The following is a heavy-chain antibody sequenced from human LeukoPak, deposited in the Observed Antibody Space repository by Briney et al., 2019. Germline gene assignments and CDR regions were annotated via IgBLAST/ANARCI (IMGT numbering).Heavy chain of an antibody. J-gene: IGHJ4*02. CDR1: GFTFSTYW. CDR2: IKQDGSEK. D-gene: IGHD6-13*01. Sequence: GGSLRLSCEASGFTFSTYWMSWVRQAPGKGLEWVANIKQDGSEKYYVDSVKGRFTISRDNAKNSLYLQMNSLRAEDTAMYYCARDTAGNDYWGQGTLVTVSS. CDR3: ARDTAGNDY. V-gene: IGHV3-7*01.